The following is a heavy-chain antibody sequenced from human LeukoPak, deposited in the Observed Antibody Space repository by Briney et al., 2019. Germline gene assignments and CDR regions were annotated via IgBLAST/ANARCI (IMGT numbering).Heavy chain of an antibody. CDR3: ARGGENSGFDY. V-gene: IGHV3-21*01. CDR2: ISSGSTYI. CDR1: EFTFSTYS. D-gene: IGHD6-19*01. J-gene: IGHJ4*02. Sequence: PGGSLRLSCAASEFTFSTYSMNWVRQAPGKGLEWVSSISSGSTYIYYADSVKGRFTISRDNAKNSLYLQMNSLRAEDTALYYCARGGENSGFDYWGQGTLVIVSS.